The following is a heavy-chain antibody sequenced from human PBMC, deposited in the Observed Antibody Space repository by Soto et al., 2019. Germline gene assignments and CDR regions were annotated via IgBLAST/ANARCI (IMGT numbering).Heavy chain of an antibody. Sequence: QLHLVQSGAVVKKPGASVTVSCSASGYPVTAYYMHWVRQAPGRGLEWMGGINPATGAAKYTQTFPGRVTMTRDTSTSTVFMELSGLTSEDTAVFDCARGGGVGVAGSAAFDMWGQGTVVTVSS. CDR1: GYPVTAYY. CDR3: ARGGGVGVAGSAAFDM. J-gene: IGHJ3*02. D-gene: IGHD3-3*01. CDR2: INPATGAA. V-gene: IGHV1-2*02.